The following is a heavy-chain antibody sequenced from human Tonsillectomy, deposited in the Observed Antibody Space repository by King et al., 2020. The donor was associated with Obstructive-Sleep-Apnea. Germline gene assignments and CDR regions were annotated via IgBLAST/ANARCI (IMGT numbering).Heavy chain of an antibody. CDR2: ISASGGRI. Sequence: VQLVESGGGLVQPGGSLRLSCAASGFTFSSFAMTWVRQAPGKGLEWVSYISASGGRIYYADSVRGRFTVSRDNSKNTLYLQVSSLSAADPAVYYCAKKVFTQGYYFDYWGQGTLVTVSS. D-gene: IGHD5/OR15-5a*01. CDR3: AKKVFTQGYYFDY. CDR1: GFTFSSFA. V-gene: IGHV3-23*04. J-gene: IGHJ4*02.